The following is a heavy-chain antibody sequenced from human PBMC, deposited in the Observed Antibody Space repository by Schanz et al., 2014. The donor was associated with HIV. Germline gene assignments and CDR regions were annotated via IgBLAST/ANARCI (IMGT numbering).Heavy chain of an antibody. CDR2: IYYDGTNK. CDR3: ARGFQGFDY. V-gene: IGHV3-33*08. D-gene: IGHD3-10*01. J-gene: IGHJ4*02. Sequence: QVQLVESGGGVVQPGRSLRLSCAASGFSFSDFALHWVRQAPGRGLEWVALIYYDGTNKYYTDSVKGRFTISRDNSKNTLYLQMNSLRAEDTSVYYCARGFQGFDYWGQGTLVTVSS. CDR1: GFSFSDFA.